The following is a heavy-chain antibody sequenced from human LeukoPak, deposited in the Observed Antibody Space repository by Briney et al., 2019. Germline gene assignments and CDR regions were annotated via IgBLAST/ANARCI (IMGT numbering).Heavy chain of an antibody. D-gene: IGHD2-2*01. V-gene: IGHV3-48*02. CDR1: GFIFSNYS. Sequence: GSLSLSCAASGFIFSNYSMNWVRPAPGKGLEWVSWISSTSNTIYYADSVKGRFTISRDNAKNSLDLQMNSLRDEDTAVYYCARPSRSTGPAYWGQGTLVTVSS. CDR2: ISSTSNTI. J-gene: IGHJ4*02. CDR3: ARPSRSTGPAY.